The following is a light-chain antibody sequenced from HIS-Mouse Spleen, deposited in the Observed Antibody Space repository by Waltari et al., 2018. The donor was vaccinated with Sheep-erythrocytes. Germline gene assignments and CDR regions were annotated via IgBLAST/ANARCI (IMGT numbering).Light chain of an antibody. CDR3: CSYAGSSTPWV. V-gene: IGLV2-23*01. CDR1: RRYVGSYHL. CDR2: EGS. J-gene: IGLJ3*02. Sequence: QSALTQPASVSGSPGQSIPISCPGTRRYVGSYHLVSGYQQHPGKAPKLMIYEGSKRPSGVSNRFSGSKSGNTASLTISGLQAEDEADYYCCSYAGSSTPWVFGGGTKLTVL.